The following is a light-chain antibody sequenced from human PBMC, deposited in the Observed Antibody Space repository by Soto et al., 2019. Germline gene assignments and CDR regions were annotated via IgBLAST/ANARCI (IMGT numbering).Light chain of an antibody. CDR1: QGIGNS. CDR3: QQYKTYPLT. J-gene: IGKJ5*01. Sequence: DIPMTQSPSSLSASVGDRVTITCRASQGIGNSLNWFQQKAGKAPKSLTYAASSLRTGISSNFSVSGSGTDFTLTISSLQPEDFATYYCQQYKTYPLTFGQGTRLEIK. V-gene: IGKV1-16*02. CDR2: AAS.